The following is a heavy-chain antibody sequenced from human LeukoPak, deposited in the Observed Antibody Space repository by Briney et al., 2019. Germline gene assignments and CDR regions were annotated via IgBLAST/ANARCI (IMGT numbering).Heavy chain of an antibody. Sequence: SETLSLTCTVSGGSISTSNYYWGWIRQPPGKGLEWIGNIFYSGSTYYSPSLRSRVTISLDKSENQFSLKLSSVTAADTAVYYCSRLPDPWGQGTLVTVSS. CDR3: SRLPDP. CDR2: IFYSGST. V-gene: IGHV4-39*07. J-gene: IGHJ5*02. CDR1: GGSISTSNYY.